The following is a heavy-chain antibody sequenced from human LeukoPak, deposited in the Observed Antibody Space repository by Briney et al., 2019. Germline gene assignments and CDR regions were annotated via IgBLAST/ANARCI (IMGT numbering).Heavy chain of an antibody. D-gene: IGHD1-26*01. CDR1: GFIFSNYY. CDR3: ARDQWEPIDY. Sequence: GGSLRLSCAASGFIFSNYYMSWVRQAPGKGLEWVANIKQDGSEKYYVDSVKGRFTISRDNAKNSLYLQMNSLRAEDTAVYYCARDQWEPIDYWGQGTLVTVSS. CDR2: IKQDGSEK. J-gene: IGHJ4*02. V-gene: IGHV3-7*01.